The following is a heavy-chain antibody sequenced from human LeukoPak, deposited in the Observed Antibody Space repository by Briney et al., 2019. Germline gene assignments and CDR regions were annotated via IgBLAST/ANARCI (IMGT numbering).Heavy chain of an antibody. CDR3: ATRSTRGSGSYDY. D-gene: IGHD3-10*01. CDR2: FDPEDGET. CDR1: GYTFTSYG. J-gene: IGHJ4*02. Sequence: ASVKVSCKASGYTFTSYGISWVRQAPGKGLEWMGGFDPEDGETIYAQKFQGRVTMTEDTSTDTAYMELSSLRSEDTAVYYCATRSTRGSGSYDYWGQGTLVTVSS. V-gene: IGHV1-24*01.